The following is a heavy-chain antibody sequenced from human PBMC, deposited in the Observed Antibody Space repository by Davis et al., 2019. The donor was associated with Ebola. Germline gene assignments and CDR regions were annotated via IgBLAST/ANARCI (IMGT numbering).Heavy chain of an antibody. CDR1: GGSISSSSYY. D-gene: IGHD1-26*01. CDR2: IYYSGST. J-gene: IGHJ4*02. V-gene: IGHV4-39*01. Sequence: SETLSLTCTVSGGSISSSSYYWGWIRQPPGKGLEWIGSIYYSGSTYYNPSLKSRVTISVDTSKNQFSLKLSSVTAADTAVYYCARHEVGATPLLFDYWGQGTLVTVSS. CDR3: ARHEVGATPLLFDY.